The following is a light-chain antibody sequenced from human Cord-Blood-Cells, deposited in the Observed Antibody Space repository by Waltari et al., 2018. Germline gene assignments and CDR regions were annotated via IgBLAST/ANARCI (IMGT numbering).Light chain of an antibody. J-gene: IGLJ1*01. V-gene: IGLV3-1*01. CDR2: QDS. Sequence: SYELTQPPSVSVSPGQTASITCSGDKLGDKYACWYQQKPGQSPVLVIYQDSKRPSGIPVLFSGSNSGNTATLTISGTQAMDEADYSCQAWDSSTYVSGTGTKVTVL. CDR1: KLGDKY. CDR3: QAWDSSTYV.